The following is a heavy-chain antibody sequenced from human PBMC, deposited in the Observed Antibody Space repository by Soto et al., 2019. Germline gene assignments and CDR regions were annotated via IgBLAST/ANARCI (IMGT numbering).Heavy chain of an antibody. CDR2: ISYDVSNK. CDR1: GFTFSSYG. CDR3: AKARFWAARYYYYGMDV. Sequence: QVQLVESGGGVVQPGRSLRLSCAASGFTFSSYGMHWVRQAPGKGLEWVAVISYDVSNKYYADSVKGRFTISRDNSKNTLYLQMNSLRAEDTAVYYCAKARFWAARYYYYGMDVWGQGTTVTVSS. J-gene: IGHJ6*02. V-gene: IGHV3-30*18. D-gene: IGHD6-6*01.